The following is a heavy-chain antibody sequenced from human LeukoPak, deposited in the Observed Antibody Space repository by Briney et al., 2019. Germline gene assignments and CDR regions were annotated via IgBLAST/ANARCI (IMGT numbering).Heavy chain of an antibody. CDR1: GFTFSSYG. D-gene: IGHD3-22*01. CDR2: ISYDGSNK. CDR3: ARWAMIGGFDY. J-gene: IGHJ4*02. V-gene: IGHV3-30*03. Sequence: GGSLRLSCAASGFTFSSYGMHWVRQAPGKGLEWVAVISYDGSNKYYADSVKGRFTISRDNSKNTLYLQMNSLRAEDTAVYYCARWAMIGGFDYWGQGTLVTVSS.